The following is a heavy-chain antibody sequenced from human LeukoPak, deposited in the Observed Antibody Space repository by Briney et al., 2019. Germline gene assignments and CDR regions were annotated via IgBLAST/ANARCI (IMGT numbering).Heavy chain of an antibody. V-gene: IGHV3-53*01. Sequence: PGGSLRLSCAASGFTVSSNYMSWVRQAPGKGPEWVSVIYSGGNTYYADSVKGRFTISRDNSKNTLYLQMNSLRAEDTAVYYCARAFNERGPYYYYYMDVWGKGTTVTVSS. J-gene: IGHJ6*03. CDR3: ARAFNERGPYYYYYMDV. D-gene: IGHD1-1*01. CDR2: IYSGGNT. CDR1: GFTVSSNY.